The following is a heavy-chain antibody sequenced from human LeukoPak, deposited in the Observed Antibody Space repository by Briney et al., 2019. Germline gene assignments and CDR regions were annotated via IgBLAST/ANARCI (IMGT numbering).Heavy chain of an antibody. CDR1: GFTFSSYW. CDR3: ARDRYCSGGICYRPDLTNFDH. V-gene: IGHV3-7*01. Sequence: PGGSLRLSCVASGFTFSSYWMTWVRQASGKGLEWVANIQQDGSEKNYVDSVKGRFTISRDNAKNSLYLQMNSLRVEDTAVYYCARDRYCSGGICYRPDLTNFDHWGQETLVSVSS. D-gene: IGHD2-15*01. J-gene: IGHJ4*02. CDR2: IQQDGSEK.